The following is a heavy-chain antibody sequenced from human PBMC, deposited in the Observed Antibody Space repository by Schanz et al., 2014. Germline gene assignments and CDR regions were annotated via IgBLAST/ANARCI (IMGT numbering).Heavy chain of an antibody. D-gene: IGHD3-3*01. V-gene: IGHV4-34*01. CDR2: INQSGRA. J-gene: IGHJ4*02. Sequence: QVQLQQWGAGLLKPSETLSLSCAVYGGSLSGYYWGWVRQPTRKALGGIGEINQSGRASHNPSLKSRVTISIDTSNNKFPLKVTSVTAADTALYFCARGYDFWSGLRGGDYWGQGTLVTVSS. CDR1: GGSLSGYY. CDR3: ARGYDFWSGLRGGDY.